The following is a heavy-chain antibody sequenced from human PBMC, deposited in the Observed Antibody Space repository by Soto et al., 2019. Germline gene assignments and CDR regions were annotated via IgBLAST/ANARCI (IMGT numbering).Heavy chain of an antibody. V-gene: IGHV3-43*01. D-gene: IGHD3-22*01. J-gene: IGHJ4*02. CDR3: AKGHGSYDSSGYGY. CDR1: GFTFDDYT. CDR2: ISWDGGST. Sequence: EVQLVESGGGVVQPGGSLRLSCAASGFTFDDYTMHWVRQAPGKGLEWVSLISWDGGSTYYADSVKGRFTISRDNSKNSLYLQMNSLRTEDTALYYCAKGHGSYDSSGYGYWGQGTLVTVSS.